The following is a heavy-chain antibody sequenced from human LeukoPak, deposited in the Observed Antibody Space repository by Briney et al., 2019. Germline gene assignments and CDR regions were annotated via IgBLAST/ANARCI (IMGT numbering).Heavy chain of an antibody. D-gene: IGHD1-1*01. CDR1: GYTFTSYG. CDR3: ARVRVPMGRPRLWYFDY. CDR2: IIPIFGTA. V-gene: IGHV1-69*13. Sequence: SVKVSCKASGYTFTSYGISWVRQAPGQGLEWMGGIIPIFGTANYAQKFQGRVTITADESTSTAYMELSSLRSEDTAVYYCARVRVPMGRPRLWYFDYWGQGTLVTVSS. J-gene: IGHJ4*02.